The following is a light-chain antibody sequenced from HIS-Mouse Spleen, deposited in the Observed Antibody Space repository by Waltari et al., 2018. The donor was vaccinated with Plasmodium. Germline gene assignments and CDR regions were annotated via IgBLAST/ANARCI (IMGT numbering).Light chain of an antibody. CDR1: SGPSSYA. Sequence: QLVLTHSPSASASLGASVKLTCPPSSGPSSYAIAWHQQQPEKRHRCLMKLNSNGSHSKGDGIPDRFSGSSSGAERYLTIASLQSEDEADYYCQTWGTGIRVFGGGTKLTVL. CDR3: QTWGTGIRV. CDR2: LNSNGSH. V-gene: IGLV4-69*01. J-gene: IGLJ3*02.